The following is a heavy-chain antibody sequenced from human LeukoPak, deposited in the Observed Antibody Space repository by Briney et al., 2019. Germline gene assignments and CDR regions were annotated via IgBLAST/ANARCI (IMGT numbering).Heavy chain of an antibody. Sequence: GGSLRLSCAASGFTFSSYAMSWVRQAPGKGLEWVSAISGSGGSTYYADSVKGRFTISRDNSKNTLYLQMNSLRAEDTAVYYCAKDPRIAVAGTRFAEYFQHWGQGTLVTVSS. CDR1: GFTFSSYA. CDR2: ISGSGGST. V-gene: IGHV3-23*01. CDR3: AKDPRIAVAGTRFAEYFQH. J-gene: IGHJ1*01. D-gene: IGHD6-19*01.